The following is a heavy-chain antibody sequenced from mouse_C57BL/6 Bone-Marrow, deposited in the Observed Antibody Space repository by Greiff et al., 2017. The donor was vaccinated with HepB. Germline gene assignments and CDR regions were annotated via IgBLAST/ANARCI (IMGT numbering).Heavy chain of an antibody. CDR2: ISSGGSYT. J-gene: IGHJ2*01. D-gene: IGHD2-5*01. CDR1: GFTFSSYG. V-gene: IGHV5-6*02. Sequence: EVMLVESGGDLVKPGGSLKLSCAASGFTFSSYGMSWVRQTPDKRLEWVAIISSGGSYTYYTDSVKGRFTISRDNATNTLYLQLSSLKSEDTAMYYCARSYYSNYVLDYWGQGTTLTVSS. CDR3: ARSYYSNYVLDY.